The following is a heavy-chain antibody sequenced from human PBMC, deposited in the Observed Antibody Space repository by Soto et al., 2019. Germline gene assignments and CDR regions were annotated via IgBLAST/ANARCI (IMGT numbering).Heavy chain of an antibody. V-gene: IGHV1-8*01. Sequence: SVKVSCKASGYTFTSYYMHWVRQATGQGLEWMGRLNPNGGNTGYAQKFQGRVTLTRNTSINTAYIELSSLTSDDTAVYYCATSGGGWYLYWGQGTLVTVSS. CDR3: ATSGGGWYLY. CDR2: LNPNGGNT. J-gene: IGHJ4*02. CDR1: GYTFTSYY. D-gene: IGHD6-19*01.